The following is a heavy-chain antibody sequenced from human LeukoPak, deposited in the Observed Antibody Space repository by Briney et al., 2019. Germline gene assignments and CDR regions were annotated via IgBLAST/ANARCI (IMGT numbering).Heavy chain of an antibody. CDR2: IHYSGST. Sequence: SETLSLTCGVSSGSISNYYWSWIRQPPGKGLEWIAYIHYSGSTHYNPSLRSRATISVDTSKNQLSLKLTSVTAADTAVYYCARGVYYYDSSAPDYWGQGTLVTVSS. CDR1: SGSISNYY. D-gene: IGHD3-22*01. J-gene: IGHJ4*02. V-gene: IGHV4-59*08. CDR3: ARGVYYYDSSAPDY.